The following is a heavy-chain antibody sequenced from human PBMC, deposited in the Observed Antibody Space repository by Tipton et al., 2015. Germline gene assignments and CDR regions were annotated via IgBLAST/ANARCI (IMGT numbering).Heavy chain of an antibody. CDR2: IQYSGST. J-gene: IGHJ6*02. V-gene: IGHV4-59*01. CDR3: ARDLEHGMDV. CDR1: SDSISKYY. D-gene: IGHD5-24*01. Sequence: TLSLTCSVSSDSISKYYWSWIRQPPGKELEWIGYIQYSGSTNYNPSLKSRVTISVDTSKTQFSLKMNSVTASDTAVYYCARDLEHGMDVWGHGTTVTVSS.